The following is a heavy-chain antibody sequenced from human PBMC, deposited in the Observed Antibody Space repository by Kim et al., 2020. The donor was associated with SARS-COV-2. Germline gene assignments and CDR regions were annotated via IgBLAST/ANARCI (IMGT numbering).Heavy chain of an antibody. CDR3: AKVVRRITMVRGSMDV. D-gene: IGHD3-10*01. Sequence: SVKGRVTISRAKAKNSLYLQMNSLRAEDTALYYCAKVVRRITMVRGSMDVWGPGTTVTVSS. V-gene: IGHV3-9*01. J-gene: IGHJ6*02.